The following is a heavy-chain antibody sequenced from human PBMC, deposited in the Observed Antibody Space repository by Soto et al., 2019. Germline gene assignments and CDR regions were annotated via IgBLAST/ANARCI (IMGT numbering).Heavy chain of an antibody. CDR3: ARDIRTNRDTLWS. CDR1: GVIFVNSG. J-gene: IGHJ5*02. CDR2: ILYARNND. V-gene: IGHV3-33*01. Sequence: PGGSLRLSCAASGVIFVNSGMHWVRRDPGKGREWLAVILYARNNDFYAHSVKGRFTISRDNSNNTLYLQMNSLRAKDTAVYYCARDIRTNRDTLWSWGQGTPVTVSS. D-gene: IGHD3-10*01.